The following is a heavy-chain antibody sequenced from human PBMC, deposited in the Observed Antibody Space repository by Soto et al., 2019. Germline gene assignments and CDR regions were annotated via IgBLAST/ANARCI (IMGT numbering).Heavy chain of an antibody. V-gene: IGHV3-30*18. Sequence: QVQLVESGGGVVQPGRSLRLSCAASGFTFSSYGMHWVRQAPGKGLEWVAVISYDGSNKYYADSVKGRFTISRDNSKNTLYLQMNSLRAEDTAVYYCAKEWVYDSSGWSFDYWGQATLVTVSS. J-gene: IGHJ4*02. D-gene: IGHD3-22*01. CDR2: ISYDGSNK. CDR3: AKEWVYDSSGWSFDY. CDR1: GFTFSSYG.